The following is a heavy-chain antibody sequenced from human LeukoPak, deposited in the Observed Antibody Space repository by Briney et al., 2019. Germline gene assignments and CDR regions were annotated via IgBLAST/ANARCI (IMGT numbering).Heavy chain of an antibody. Sequence: SETLSLTCTVSGGSISSSSYYWGWIRQPPGKGLEWIGSIYYSGSTYYNPSLKSRVTISVDTSKNQFSLKLSSVTAADTAVYYCARDLERGGGAFDIWGQGTMVTVSS. CDR2: IYYSGST. V-gene: IGHV4-39*07. CDR3: ARDLERGGGAFDI. CDR1: GGSISSSSYY. D-gene: IGHD3-10*01. J-gene: IGHJ3*02.